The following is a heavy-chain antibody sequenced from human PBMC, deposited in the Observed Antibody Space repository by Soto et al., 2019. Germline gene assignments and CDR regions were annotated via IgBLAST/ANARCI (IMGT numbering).Heavy chain of an antibody. CDR3: ARSMDPTQNYYYYYYMDA. D-gene: IGHD3-10*01. Sequence: ASVKVCCKASGYTFTSYAMNWVRQAPGQGLEWMGWINTNTGNPTYAQGFTGRFVFSLDTSVSTAYLQICSLKAEDTAVYYCARSMDPTQNYYYYYYMDAWGKGTTVTVSS. V-gene: IGHV7-4-1*01. CDR2: INTNTGNP. J-gene: IGHJ6*03. CDR1: GYTFTSYA.